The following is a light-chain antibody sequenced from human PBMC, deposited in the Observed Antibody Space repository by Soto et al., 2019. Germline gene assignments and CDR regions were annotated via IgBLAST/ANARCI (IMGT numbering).Light chain of an antibody. CDR1: QGIRSD. CDR2: GAS. CDR3: QQYNSYPLT. Sequence: AIQMTQFPPSLSASVGDTLTNPCRASQGIRSDLGWYQQKPGKAPKLLIYGASSLESGVPSRFSGSGSGTEFTLTSSSLQPDDFAAYYCQQYNSYPLTFGGGTKVDIK. J-gene: IGKJ4*01. V-gene: IGKV1-13*02.